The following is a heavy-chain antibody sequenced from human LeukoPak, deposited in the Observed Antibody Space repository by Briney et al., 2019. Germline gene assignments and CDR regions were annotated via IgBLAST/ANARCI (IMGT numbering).Heavy chain of an antibody. V-gene: IGHV4-34*01. CDR1: GGSFSGYY. CDR2: INHSGST. D-gene: IGHD3-10*01. CDR3: ARGGERITMVRGVTGESDP. Sequence: PSETLSLTCAVYGGSFSGYYWSWIRQPPGKGLEWIGEINHSGSTNYNPSLKSRVTISVDTSKNQFSLKLSSVTAADTAVYYCARGGERITMVRGVTGESDPWGQGTLVTVSS. J-gene: IGHJ5*02.